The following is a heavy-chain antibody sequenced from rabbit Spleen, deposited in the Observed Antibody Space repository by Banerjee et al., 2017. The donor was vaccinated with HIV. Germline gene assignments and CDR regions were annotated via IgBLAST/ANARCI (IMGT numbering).Heavy chain of an antibody. V-gene: IGHV1S40*01. D-gene: IGHD8-1*01. CDR2: AYAGSSST. CDR1: GVSFSANSY. Sequence: QSLEESGGDLVKPGASLTLTCTASGVSFSANSYMCWVRQAPGKGLEWVACAYAGSSSTYSATWAKGRFTISKTSSTTMTLQMTSLTVADTATYFCARDAGTSFSTYGMDLWGQGTLVTVS. J-gene: IGHJ6*01. CDR3: ARDAGTSFSTYGMDL.